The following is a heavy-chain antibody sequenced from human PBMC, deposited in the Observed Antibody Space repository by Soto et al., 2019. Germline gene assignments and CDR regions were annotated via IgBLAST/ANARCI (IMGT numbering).Heavy chain of an antibody. CDR3: ARSGSTVIVVVNGYYYYAMDV. D-gene: IGHD3-22*01. J-gene: IGHJ6*02. V-gene: IGHV1-69*12. CDR1: GGTFRRDA. Sequence: QVLLVQSGAEVKKPGSSVKVSCKASGGTFRRDATSWVRQAPGQGLEWMGGIIPISGTAHYAQKFQDRVTITADESTSTAYMELSSLRSEDTAVYFCARSGSTVIVVVNGYYYYAMDVWGQGTTVTVSS. CDR2: IIPISGTA.